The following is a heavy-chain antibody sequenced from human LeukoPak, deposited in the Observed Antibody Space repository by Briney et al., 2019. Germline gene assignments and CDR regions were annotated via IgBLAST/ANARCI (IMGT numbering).Heavy chain of an antibody. V-gene: IGHV1-2*02. CDR1: GYTFTGYY. CDR2: IKPNSGGT. J-gene: IGHJ1*01. D-gene: IGHD2-15*01. CDR3: ARDWGDCSGGSCHEYFQH. Sequence: ASLKVSCKASGYTFTGYYIHWVRQAPGQRLECMGWIKPNSGGTNYAQKFQGRVTMTRDTSISTAYMELSRLRSDDTAVYYCARDWGDCSGGSCHEYFQHWGQGTLVTVSS.